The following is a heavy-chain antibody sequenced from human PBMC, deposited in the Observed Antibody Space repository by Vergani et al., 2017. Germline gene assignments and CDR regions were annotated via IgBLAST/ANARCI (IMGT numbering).Heavy chain of an antibody. CDR2: IYYSGST. CDR1: GFTFSSYA. J-gene: IGHJ5*02. V-gene: IGHV4-59*05. Sequence: VQLLESGGGLVQPGGSLRLSCAASGFTFSSYAMSWVRQAPGKGLEWIGSIYYSGSTYYNPSLKSRVTISVDTSKNQFSLKLSSVTAADTAVYYCAVGDSSGWYSEPNSLGWFDPWGQGTLVTVSS. CDR3: AVGDSSGWYSEPNSLGWFDP. D-gene: IGHD6-19*01.